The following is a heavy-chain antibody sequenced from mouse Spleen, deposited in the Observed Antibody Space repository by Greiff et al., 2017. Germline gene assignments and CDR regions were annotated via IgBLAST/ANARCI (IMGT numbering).Heavy chain of an antibody. Sequence: EVKLVESGGGLVQPGGSLKLSCATSGFTFSDYYMYWVRQTPEKRLEWVAYISNGGGSTYYPDTVKGRFTISRDNAKNTLYLQMSRLKSEDTAMYYCARGTGWFAYWGQGTLVTVSA. CDR1: GFTFSDYY. CDR2: ISNGGGST. CDR3: ARGTGWFAY. J-gene: IGHJ3*01. D-gene: IGHD4-1*01. V-gene: IGHV5-12*02.